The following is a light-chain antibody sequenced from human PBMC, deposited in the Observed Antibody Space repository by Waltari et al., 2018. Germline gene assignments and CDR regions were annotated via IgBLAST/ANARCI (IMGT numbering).Light chain of an antibody. CDR2: GAS. Sequence: ETVLTQSPGTLSLSRGERATLSCWASQSVSRALVWYQQKPGQAPRLLIYGASTRAPGIPDRFSGSGSGTDFSLTINRLEPEDFAVYYCQHYVRLPATFGQGTKVEI. V-gene: IGKV3-20*01. J-gene: IGKJ1*01. CDR3: QHYVRLPAT. CDR1: QSVSRA.